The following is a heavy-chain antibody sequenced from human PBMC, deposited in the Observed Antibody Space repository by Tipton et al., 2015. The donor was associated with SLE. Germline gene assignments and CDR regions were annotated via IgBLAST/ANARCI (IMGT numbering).Heavy chain of an antibody. V-gene: IGHV4-38-2*01. CDR3: ARPNESGDWLFQY. Sequence: TLSLTCAVSGFSISSGYYWGWIRQSPGKGLEWLGSIYHSGTANYNPSLKSRVTMSVDSSKNEFSLRLSFVTAADTAVYYCARPNESGDWLFQYWGQGALVTVSP. J-gene: IGHJ4*02. CDR2: IYHSGTA. CDR1: GFSISSGYY. D-gene: IGHD3-9*01.